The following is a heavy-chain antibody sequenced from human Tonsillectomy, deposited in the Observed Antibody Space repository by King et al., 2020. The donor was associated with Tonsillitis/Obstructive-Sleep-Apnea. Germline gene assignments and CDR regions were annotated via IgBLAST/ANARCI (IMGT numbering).Heavy chain of an antibody. V-gene: IGHV4-61*01. Sequence: PLQESGPGLVKPSETLSLTCNVSGGSVSSGSYYWRWIRQPPGKGLEWIGYISHSGSTNSNPSLKSRVTISVDTSTNQFSLRLSSVAAADTAMYYCARVCIAAVRGDYYYYMDVWGKGTTVTVSS. CDR3: ARVCIAAVRGDYYYYMDV. D-gene: IGHD6-13*01. CDR1: GGSVSSGSYY. CDR2: ISHSGST. J-gene: IGHJ6*03.